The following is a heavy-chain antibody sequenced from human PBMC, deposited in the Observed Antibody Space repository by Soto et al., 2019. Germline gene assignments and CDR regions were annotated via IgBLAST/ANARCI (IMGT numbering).Heavy chain of an antibody. CDR2: INPIVSMS. Sequence: QVQLVQSGTEVKKPGSSVKVYCKASGDTLSFYTINWVRQSPGLGLEWVGRINPIVSMSNYAQKFQGRVSMTADKSTSTAYMELRSLRSADTAMYFCAASYGSGYRAFDYWGQGALVIVSS. D-gene: IGHD3-10*01. J-gene: IGHJ4*02. CDR3: AASYGSGYRAFDY. CDR1: GDTLSFYT. V-gene: IGHV1-69*02.